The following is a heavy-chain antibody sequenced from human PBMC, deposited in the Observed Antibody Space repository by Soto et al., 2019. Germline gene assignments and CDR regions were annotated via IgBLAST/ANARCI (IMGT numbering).Heavy chain of an antibody. Sequence: QVQLVESGGGVVQPGRSLRLSCAASGFTFSSYGMHWVRQAPGKGLEWVAVISYDGSNKYYADSVKGRFTISRDNAKNTLYLQMNSHRAADTALYYCAKGVIAATFDYWGRRTLVTVSS. V-gene: IGHV3-30*18. CDR1: GFTFSSYG. D-gene: IGHD6-13*01. CDR3: AKGVIAATFDY. J-gene: IGHJ4*02. CDR2: ISYDGSNK.